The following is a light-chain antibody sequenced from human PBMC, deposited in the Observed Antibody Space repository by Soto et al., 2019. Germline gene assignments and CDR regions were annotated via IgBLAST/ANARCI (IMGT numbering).Light chain of an antibody. V-gene: IGKV1-5*01. Sequence: DIQLTQSPSFLSASVGDRVTITCRASQSISSWLAWYQQKPGKAPKLLIYDASSLQSGVPSRFSGSESGTEFTLTISSLQPDDFATYYCQQYNSYSLTFGGGTKVDIK. J-gene: IGKJ4*01. CDR2: DAS. CDR3: QQYNSYSLT. CDR1: QSISSW.